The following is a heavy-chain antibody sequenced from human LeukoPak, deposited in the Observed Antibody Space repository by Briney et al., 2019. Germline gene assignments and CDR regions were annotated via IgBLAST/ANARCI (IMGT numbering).Heavy chain of an antibody. Sequence: SETLSLTCAVYGGSFSGYYWSWIRQPPGKGLEWIGEINHSGSTNYNPSLKSRVTISVDTSKNQISLKLSSVTAADTALYYCARVWTDSGSYYDDRGAFDYWGQGTLVTVSS. J-gene: IGHJ4*02. V-gene: IGHV4-34*01. CDR3: ARVWTDSGSYYDDRGAFDY. D-gene: IGHD1-26*01. CDR1: GGSFSGYY. CDR2: INHSGST.